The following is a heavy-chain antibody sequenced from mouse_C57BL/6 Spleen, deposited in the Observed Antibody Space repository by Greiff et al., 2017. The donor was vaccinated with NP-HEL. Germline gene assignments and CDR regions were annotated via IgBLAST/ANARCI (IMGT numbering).Heavy chain of an antibody. D-gene: IGHD2-4*01. CDR1: GYTFTSYG. V-gene: IGHV1-81*01. CDR2: IYPRSGNT. J-gene: IGHJ2*01. CDR3: ARRGGYYDYDGYYFDY. Sequence: QVQLQQSGAELARPGASVKLSCKASGYTFTSYGISWVKQRTGQGLEWIGEIYPRSGNTYYNEKFKGKATLTADKSSSTAYMELRSLTSEDSAVYFCARRGGYYDYDGYYFDYWGQGTTLTVSS.